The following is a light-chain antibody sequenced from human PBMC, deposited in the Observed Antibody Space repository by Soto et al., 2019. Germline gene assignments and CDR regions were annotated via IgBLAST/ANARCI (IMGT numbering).Light chain of an antibody. CDR2: EGN. CDR1: NL. V-gene: IGLV2-23*01. J-gene: IGLJ2*01. Sequence: QSALTQPASVSGSPGQSITISCTYNLVSWYQQHPGKAPKLMIYEGNKRPSGVSNRFSGSKSGNTASPTISGLQAEDEADYFRRLYGGPPVVFGGGTKLTVL. CDR3: RLYGGPPVV.